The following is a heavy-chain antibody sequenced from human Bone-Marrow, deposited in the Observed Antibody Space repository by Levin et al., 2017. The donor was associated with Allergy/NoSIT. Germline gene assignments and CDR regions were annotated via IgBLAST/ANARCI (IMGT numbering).Heavy chain of an antibody. CDR3: ARDEWGSGWYYGMDV. Sequence: SETLSLTCTVSGGSLSSDNFHWTWIRQPPGKGLEWIGYIHHSGSTNYNFSLKSRVTMSVDTSKNQFSLKLSSVTAADTAVYYCARDEWGSGWYYGMDVWGQGTTVTVSS. V-gene: IGHV4-61*01. J-gene: IGHJ6*02. D-gene: IGHD6-19*01. CDR1: GGSLSSDNFH. CDR2: IHHSGST.